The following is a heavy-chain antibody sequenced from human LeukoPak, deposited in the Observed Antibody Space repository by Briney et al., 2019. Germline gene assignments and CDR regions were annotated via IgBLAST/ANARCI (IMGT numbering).Heavy chain of an antibody. D-gene: IGHD3-3*01. V-gene: IGHV2-5*02. CDR3: ARSLAYGYYPLPPDY. J-gene: IGHJ4*02. CDR2: IYWDDGK. Sequence: SGPTLVKPTQTLTLTCTFSGFSLTTSGVGVGWIRQPPGKALEWLTFIYWDDGKRYSPSLKSRLTITKDPSKNQVVLIMTNMGPVDTATYYCARSLAYGYYPLPPDYWGQGTLVIVSS. CDR1: GFSLTTSGVG.